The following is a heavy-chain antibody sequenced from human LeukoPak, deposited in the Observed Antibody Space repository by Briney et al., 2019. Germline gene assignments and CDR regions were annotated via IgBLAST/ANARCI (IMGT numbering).Heavy chain of an antibody. CDR1: GYTFIDYF. CDR2: INPNSGVT. J-gene: IGHJ3*02. Sequence: ASVKVSCKASGYTFIDYFIHWMRQTPGQGLEWLGWINPNSGVTRYARKFQDRVTMTRDTAAYMELSSLKSDDTAVYYCVRAVSGTLGGAFDIWGQGTAVTVSS. D-gene: IGHD1-7*01. V-gene: IGHV1-2*02. CDR3: VRAVSGTLGGAFDI.